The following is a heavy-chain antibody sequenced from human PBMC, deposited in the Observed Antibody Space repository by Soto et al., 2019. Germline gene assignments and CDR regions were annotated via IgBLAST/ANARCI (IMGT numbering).Heavy chain of an antibody. CDR2: IIPILGTA. V-gene: IGHV1-69*01. J-gene: IGHJ6*02. Sequence: QVQLVQSGAEVKKPGSSVKVSCKAPGGTFSSYAISWGRQAPGQGLEWMGGIIPILGTANYAQKFQGRVTITADESTSTAYMELSSLRSEDTAVYYCASSQWLAPPHYYYYGMDVWGQGTTVTVSS. D-gene: IGHD6-19*01. CDR1: GGTFSSYA. CDR3: ASSQWLAPPHYYYYGMDV.